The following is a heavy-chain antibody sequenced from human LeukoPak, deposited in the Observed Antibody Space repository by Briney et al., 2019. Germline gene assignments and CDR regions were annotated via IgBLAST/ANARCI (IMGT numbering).Heavy chain of an antibody. V-gene: IGHV4-38-2*01. CDR1: GYSISSDNY. J-gene: IGHJ4*02. D-gene: IGHD3-22*01. CDR2: IYHSGST. CDR3: ARASRDSSSPNYMRRFAY. Sequence: SETLSLTCAVSGYSISSDNYWVWIRQPPGQGLEWTGGIYHSGSTYYNPSLKSRVTMSVDTSKNQFSLKLSSVTAADTAVYYCARASRDSSSPNYMRRFAYWGQRTLVTVSS.